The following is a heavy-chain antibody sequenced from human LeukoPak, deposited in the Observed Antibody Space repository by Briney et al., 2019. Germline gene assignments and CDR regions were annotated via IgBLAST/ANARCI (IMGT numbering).Heavy chain of an antibody. D-gene: IGHD3-22*01. J-gene: IGHJ4*02. V-gene: IGHV3-9*01. CDR3: AKDEYDSSDGGLFDY. CDR2: ISWNSGSI. Sequence: PGGSLRLSCAASGFTFSSYSMNWVRQAPGKGLEWVSGISWNSGSIGYADSVKGRFTISRDNAKNSLYLQMNSLRAEDTALYYCAKDEYDSSDGGLFDYWGQGTLVTVSS. CDR1: GFTFSSYS.